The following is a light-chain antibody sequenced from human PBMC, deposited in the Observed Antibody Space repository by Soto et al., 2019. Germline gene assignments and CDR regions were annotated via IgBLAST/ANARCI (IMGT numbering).Light chain of an antibody. J-gene: IGLJ3*02. CDR3: QTWGTVINWV. CDR1: SGHSSYA. Sequence: QLVLTQSPSASASLGASVKLTCTLSSGHSSYAIAWQQQQPEKGPRYLMNLNSDGSHTKGDGIPDRFSGSSSGAERYLTISSLQSEDEADYYCQTWGTVINWVFGGGTNLTVL. CDR2: LNSDGSH. V-gene: IGLV4-69*01.